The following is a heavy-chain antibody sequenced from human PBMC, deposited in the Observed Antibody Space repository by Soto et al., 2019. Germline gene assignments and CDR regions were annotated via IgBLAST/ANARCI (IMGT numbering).Heavy chain of an antibody. Sequence: QVQLQQWGAGLLTPSETLSLTCAVSGGSFSGYSWTWIRQPPGTGLEWIGEINHSGSTNYTPSLKSRVTISVDTSKNRFSLKLTSVTASDTDVYYCARDKITGLFDYGGHGT. J-gene: IGHJ4*01. CDR3: ARDKITGLFDY. D-gene: IGHD2-8*02. CDR2: INHSGST. CDR1: GGSFSGYS. V-gene: IGHV4-34*01.